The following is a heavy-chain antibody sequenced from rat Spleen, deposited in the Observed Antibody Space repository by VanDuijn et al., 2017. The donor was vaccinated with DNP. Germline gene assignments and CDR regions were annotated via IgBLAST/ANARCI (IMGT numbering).Heavy chain of an antibody. Sequence: EVQLQESGPGLVKTSQSLSLTCSVTGYSITSSYRWNWIRKFPGHKLEWMGYINSAGSTNYNPSLKGRISITSDTSKNQFFLQLNSVTTEDTATYYCARWSNFFDYWGQGVMVTVSS. J-gene: IGHJ2*01. V-gene: IGHV3-3*01. CDR1: GYSITSSYR. CDR2: INSAGST. CDR3: ARWSNFFDY.